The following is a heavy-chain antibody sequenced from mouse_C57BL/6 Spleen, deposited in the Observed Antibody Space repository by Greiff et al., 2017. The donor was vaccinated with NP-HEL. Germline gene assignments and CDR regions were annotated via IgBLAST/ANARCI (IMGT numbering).Heavy chain of an antibody. CDR2: INPSNGGT. CDR1: GYTFTSYW. CDR3: ARVGNWDYWYFDV. Sequence: QVQLQQPGTELVKPGASVKLSCKASGYTFTSYWMHWVKQRPGQGLEWIGNINPSNGGTNYNEKFKSKAKLTVDKSSSTDYMQLSSLTSEDSAVYYCARVGNWDYWYFDVWGTGTTVTVSS. D-gene: IGHD4-1*01. J-gene: IGHJ1*03. V-gene: IGHV1-53*01.